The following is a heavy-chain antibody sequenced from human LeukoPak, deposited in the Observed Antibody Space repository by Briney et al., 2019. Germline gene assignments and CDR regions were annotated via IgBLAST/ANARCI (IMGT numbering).Heavy chain of an antibody. CDR3: ARVRRGYSCGYYFDY. V-gene: IGHV1-8*03. CDR1: GYTFTSYD. J-gene: IGHJ4*02. Sequence: ASVKVSCKASGYTFTSYDINWVRQATGQGLEWMGWMNPNSGNTGYAQKFQGRVPITRNTSISTAYMELSSLRSEDTAVYYCARVRRGYSCGYYFDYWGQGTLVTVSS. D-gene: IGHD5-18*01. CDR2: MNPNSGNT.